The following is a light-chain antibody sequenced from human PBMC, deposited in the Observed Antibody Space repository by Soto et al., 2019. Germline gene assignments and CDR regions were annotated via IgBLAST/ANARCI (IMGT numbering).Light chain of an antibody. Sequence: DIVMTQSPLSLPVTPGESASISCRSSQSLLRSNGYNYVDWYFQKPGQSPQLLLYLLSNRASGVTDRFSGSGSGKNFTLKIRRVEAEDVAIYYCMQSLQTPYTFGQGTKLEI. CDR3: MQSLQTPYT. CDR1: QSLLRSNGYNY. V-gene: IGKV2-28*01. CDR2: LLS. J-gene: IGKJ2*01.